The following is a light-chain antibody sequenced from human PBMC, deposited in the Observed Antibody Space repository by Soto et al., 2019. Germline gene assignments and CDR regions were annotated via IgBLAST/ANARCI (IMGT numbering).Light chain of an antibody. CDR2: DVT. CDR1: SSDVGDYNS. V-gene: IGLV2-11*01. CDR3: SSFAGSPVV. J-gene: IGLJ2*01. Sequence: QSVLTQPRSVSESPGQSVTISCTGTSSDVGDYNSVSWYQQHPGKAPKLLLFDVTTRPSGVPDRFSGSRSGNTASLTVSGLQAEDEADYYCSSFAGSPVVFGGGTKLTVL.